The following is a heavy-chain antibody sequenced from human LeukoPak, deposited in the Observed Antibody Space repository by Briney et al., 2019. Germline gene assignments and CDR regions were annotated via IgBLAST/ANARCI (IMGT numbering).Heavy chain of an antibody. J-gene: IGHJ5*02. CDR1: GYTFTSYD. V-gene: IGHV1-8*01. D-gene: IGHD2-2*01. CDR3: ARGVGSIAGDWFDP. CDR2: MNPNSGNT. Sequence: ASVKVSCKASGYTFTSYDINWLRQATGQGLEWMGWMNPNSGNTGYARKLQGRVTMTMHNYISTADMEPNSQRSEDTAVYYCARGVGSIAGDWFDPWGQGTLVTVSS.